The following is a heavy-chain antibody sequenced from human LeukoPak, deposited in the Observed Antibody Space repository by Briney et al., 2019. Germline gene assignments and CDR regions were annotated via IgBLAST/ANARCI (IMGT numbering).Heavy chain of an antibody. V-gene: IGHV3-21*01. CDR3: ARDRSDGYNKNDF. CDR1: GFTFSSYS. D-gene: IGHD5-24*01. Sequence: PGGSLRLSCAASGFTFSSYSMNWVRQAPGKGLEWVSSISSSSSYIYYADSVKGRFTISRDNAKNSLYLQMNSLSAEDTAVYFCARDRSDGYNKNDFWGQGTLVTVSS. CDR2: ISSSSSYI. J-gene: IGHJ4*02.